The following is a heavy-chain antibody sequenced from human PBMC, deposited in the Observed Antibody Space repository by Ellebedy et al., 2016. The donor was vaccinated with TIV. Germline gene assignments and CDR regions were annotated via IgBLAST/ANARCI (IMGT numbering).Heavy chain of an antibody. J-gene: IGHJ4*02. D-gene: IGHD3-10*01. CDR3: ATDLNSWITVVRDLLY. CDR1: GYTLSEFY. Sequence: AASVKVSCKVSGYTLSEFYMHWVRQAPGKGLEWMGGFDPEYGKTVYAQKFSGRVTMTEDTSTDTAYMELSSLTSEDTAVYYCATDLNSWITVVRDLLYWGQGTLVTVSS. V-gene: IGHV1-24*01. CDR2: FDPEYGKT.